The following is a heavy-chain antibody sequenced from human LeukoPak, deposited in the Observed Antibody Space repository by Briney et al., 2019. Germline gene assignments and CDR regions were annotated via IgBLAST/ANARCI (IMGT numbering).Heavy chain of an antibody. V-gene: IGHV5-51*01. J-gene: IGHJ4*02. CDR3: TRQGVYYSDSSGFYY. D-gene: IGHD3-22*01. Sequence: GESLKISCKGSGYRFTNYWIGWVRQLPGKGLELMGSIYPGDSDTRYSPSFQGQVTISADKSITTAYRQRSSLKASETAIYYCTRQGVYYSDSSGFYYWGPGTLVTVSS. CDR2: IYPGDSDT. CDR1: GYRFTNYW.